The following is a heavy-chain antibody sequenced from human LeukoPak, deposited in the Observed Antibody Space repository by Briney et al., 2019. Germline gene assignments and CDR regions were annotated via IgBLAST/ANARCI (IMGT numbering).Heavy chain of an antibody. CDR2: IIPIFGTA. CDR1: GYTFTSYG. J-gene: IGHJ4*02. CDR3: AGTVTPYARGKPFDY. D-gene: IGHD4-17*01. V-gene: IGHV1-69*06. Sequence: GASVKVSCKASGYTFTSYGISWVRQAPGQGLEWMGGIIPIFGTANYAQKFQGRVTITADKSTSTAYMELSSLRSEDTAVYYCAGTVTPYARGKPFDYWGQGTLVTVSS.